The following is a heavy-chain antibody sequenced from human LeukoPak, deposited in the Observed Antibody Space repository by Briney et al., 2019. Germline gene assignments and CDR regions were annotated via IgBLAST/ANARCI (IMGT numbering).Heavy chain of an antibody. J-gene: IGHJ5*02. CDR2: ISSSSSYI. CDR3: ARVSELAAAGTVDP. D-gene: IGHD6-13*01. V-gene: IGHV3-21*01. Sequence: PGGSLRLSCAASGFTFSSYSMNWVRQAPGKGLEWVSSISSSSSYIYYADSVKGRFTISRDNAKNSLYLQMNSLRAEDTAVYYCARVSELAAAGTVDPWGQGTLVTVSS. CDR1: GFTFSSYS.